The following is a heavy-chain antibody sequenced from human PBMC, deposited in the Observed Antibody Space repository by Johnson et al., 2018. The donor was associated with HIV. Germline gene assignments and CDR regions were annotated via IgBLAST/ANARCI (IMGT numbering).Heavy chain of an antibody. V-gene: IGHV3-23*04. D-gene: IGHD3-3*01. Sequence: VQLVESGGGLVQPGGSLRLSCAASGFTFSNYAMSWVRQAPGKGLEWVSTISGSGSSTYYVDSVKGRFTISRDNFKNMLYLQMNSLRAEDTAVYYCARVNGSTIFGVVRPHGAFDIWGQGTMVTVSS. CDR2: ISGSGSST. CDR3: ARVNGSTIFGVVRPHGAFDI. CDR1: GFTFSNYA. J-gene: IGHJ3*02.